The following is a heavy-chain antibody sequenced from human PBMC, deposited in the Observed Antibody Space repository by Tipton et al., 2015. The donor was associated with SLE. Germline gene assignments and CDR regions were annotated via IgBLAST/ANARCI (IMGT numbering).Heavy chain of an antibody. CDR2: INHSGST. D-gene: IGHD3-3*01. J-gene: IGHJ5*02. V-gene: IGHV4-34*01. Sequence: TLSLTCAVYGGSFSGYYWSWIRQPPGKGLEWIGEINHSGSTNYNPSLKSRVTISVDTSKNQFSLKLSSVTAADTALYYCAREGRRVTIFGVDINWFDPWGQGTLVTVSS. CDR1: GGSFSGYY. CDR3: AREGRRVTIFGVDINWFDP.